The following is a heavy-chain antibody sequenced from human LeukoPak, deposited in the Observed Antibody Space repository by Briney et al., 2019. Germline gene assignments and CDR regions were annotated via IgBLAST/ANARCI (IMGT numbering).Heavy chain of an antibody. CDR2: IYYSGSP. CDR1: GGSISSSNYY. D-gene: IGHD1-1*01. Sequence: HSETLSLTCTVSGGSISSSNYYWAWIRQPPGKGLECIGSIYYSGSPYYNPPLKSRVTISVDASKNQFSLRLSSVTAADTAVYYCATWRTAKTGFDYWGQGTLVTVSS. CDR3: ATWRTAKTGFDY. J-gene: IGHJ4*02. V-gene: IGHV4-39*01.